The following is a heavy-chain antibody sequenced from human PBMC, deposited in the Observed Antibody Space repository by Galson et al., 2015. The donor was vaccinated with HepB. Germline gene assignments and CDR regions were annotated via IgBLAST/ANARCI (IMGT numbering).Heavy chain of an antibody. CDR3: AREIAAAGTWAFDI. D-gene: IGHD6-13*01. Sequence: SLRLSCAASGFTFSSYWMSWVRQAPGKGLEWVANIKQDGSEKYYVDSVKGRFAISRDNVRKLLYLQMDSLRAEDTAVYYCAREIAAAGTWAFDIWGQGTAVTVSS. CDR1: GFTFSSYW. J-gene: IGHJ3*02. V-gene: IGHV3-7*03. CDR2: IKQDGSEK.